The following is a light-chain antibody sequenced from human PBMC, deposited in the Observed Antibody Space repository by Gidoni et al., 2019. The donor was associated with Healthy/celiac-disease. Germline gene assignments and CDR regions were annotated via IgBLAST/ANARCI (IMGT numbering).Light chain of an antibody. J-gene: IGKJ3*01. CDR3: QQYYTLFT. CDR2: WAS. V-gene: IGKV4-1*01. CDR1: QSVLYSSNNKNY. Sequence: DIVMTQSPDSLAVSLGERATIHCKSSQSVLYSSNNKNYLAWYQQKPGQPPKLLIYWASTRESGVPDRFSGSGSGTDFTLTISSLQAEDVAVYYCQQYYTLFTFGPGTKVDIK.